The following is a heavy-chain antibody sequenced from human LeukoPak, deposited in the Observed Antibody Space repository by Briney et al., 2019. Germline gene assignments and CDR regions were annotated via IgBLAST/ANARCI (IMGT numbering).Heavy chain of an antibody. CDR1: GGTFSSYA. CDR3: ARDSGSSSWNWFDP. CDR2: IIPIFGTA. V-gene: IGHV1-69*13. D-gene: IGHD6-13*01. Sequence: ASVTVSCTASGGTFSSYAISWVRQAPGQGVEWMGGIIPIFGTANYAQKFQGRVTITADESTSTAYMELSSLRSEDTAVYYCARDSGSSSWNWFDPWGQGTLVTVSS. J-gene: IGHJ5*02.